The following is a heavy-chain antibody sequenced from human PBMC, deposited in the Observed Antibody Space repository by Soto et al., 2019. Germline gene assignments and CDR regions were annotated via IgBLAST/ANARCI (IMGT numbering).Heavy chain of an antibody. CDR3: ARGGGITMVRGVCAFDI. V-gene: IGHV4-31*03. J-gene: IGHJ3*02. D-gene: IGHD3-10*01. CDR1: GGSISSGGYY. Sequence: SETLSLTCTVSGGSISSGGYYWSWIRQHPGKSLEWIGYIYYSGSTYYNPSLKSRVTISVDTSKNQFSLKLSSVTAADTAVYYCARGGGITMVRGVCAFDIWGQGTMVTVSS. CDR2: IYYSGST.